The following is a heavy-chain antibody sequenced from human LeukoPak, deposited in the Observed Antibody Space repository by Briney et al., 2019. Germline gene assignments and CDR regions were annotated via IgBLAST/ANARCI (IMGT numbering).Heavy chain of an antibody. CDR1: GFTFSSYD. CDR2: IGTAGDT. CDR3: ARGGLAGAGYYGMDV. V-gene: IGHV3-13*01. J-gene: IGHJ6*02. Sequence: QPGGSLRLSCAASGFTFSSYDMHWVRQATGKGLEWVSAIGTAGDTYYPGSVKGRFTISRENAKNSLYLQMNSLRAGDTAVYYCARGGLAGAGYYGMDVWGQGTTVTVSS. D-gene: IGHD6-19*01.